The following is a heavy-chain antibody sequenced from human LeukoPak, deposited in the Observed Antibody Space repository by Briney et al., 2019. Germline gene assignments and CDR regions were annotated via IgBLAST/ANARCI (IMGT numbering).Heavy chain of an antibody. CDR2: IYYGGGT. CDR3: ARAQHGSSGYYYVDY. J-gene: IGHJ4*02. D-gene: IGHD3-22*01. CDR1: GGSIGSYF. V-gene: IGHV4-59*12. Sequence: PSETLSLTCTVSGGSIGSYFWSWIRQPPGEGLEWIGYIYYGGGTNYNPSFESRITISVDTSKNQFSLKLSSVTAADTAVYYCARAQHGSSGYYYVDYWGQGTLVTVSS.